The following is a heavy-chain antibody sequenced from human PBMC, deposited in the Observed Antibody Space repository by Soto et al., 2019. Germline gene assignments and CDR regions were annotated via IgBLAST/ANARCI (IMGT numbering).Heavy chain of an antibody. CDR2: VHYSGFT. CDR1: GGSVNSGSYF. J-gene: IGHJ4*02. CDR3: ATSYGNAWYTY. Sequence: SETLSLTCTVSGGSVNSGSYFWSWIRQPPGKGLEWIGYVHYSGFTHYNPSLKSRVTISVDRSKNQFSLQLTSVTAEDTAVYYCATSYGNAWYTYWGQGTQVTVSS. V-gene: IGHV4-61*01. D-gene: IGHD6-13*01.